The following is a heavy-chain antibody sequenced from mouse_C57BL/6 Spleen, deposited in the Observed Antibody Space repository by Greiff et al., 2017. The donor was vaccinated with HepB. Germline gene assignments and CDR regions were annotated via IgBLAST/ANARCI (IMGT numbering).Heavy chain of an antibody. J-gene: IGHJ2*01. CDR2: IDPSDSYT. CDR3: ARGGGNAFDY. Sequence: VQLQQPGAELVMPGASVKLSCKASGYTFTSYWMHWVKQRPGQGLEWIGEIDPSDSYTNYNQKFKGKSTLTVDKSSSTAYMQLSSLTSEDSAVYYCARGGGNAFDYWGQGTTLTVSS. CDR1: GYTFTSYW. V-gene: IGHV1-69*01. D-gene: IGHD2-1*01.